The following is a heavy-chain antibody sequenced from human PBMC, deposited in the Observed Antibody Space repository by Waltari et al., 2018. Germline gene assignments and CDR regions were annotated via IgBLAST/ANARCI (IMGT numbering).Heavy chain of an antibody. J-gene: IGHJ3*02. D-gene: IGHD6-25*01. V-gene: IGHV3-21*01. CDR1: GFTFSSYS. CDR3: ARDLIAADAFDI. CDR2: ISRSSTDI. Sequence: EVQLVESGGGLVKSGGSQRLSCAASGFTFSSYSMNWVRQAPGKGLEWLSIISRSSTDIYYSDSVKGRFTIDRDNAKNSLYLQMNSLRAEDTAVYYCARDLIAADAFDIWGQGTMVTVSS.